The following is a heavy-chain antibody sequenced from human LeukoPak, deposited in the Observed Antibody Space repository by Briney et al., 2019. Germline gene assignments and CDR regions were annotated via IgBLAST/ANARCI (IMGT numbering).Heavy chain of an antibody. Sequence: ASVKVSCKASGYTFTSYYMHWVRQAPGQGLEWMGIINPSGGSTSYAQKFQGRVTMTRDTSTSTVYMELSSLRSEDTAVYFFLKAGDGIRYFERGGPDYWGQGTLVTVSS. CDR3: LKAGDGIRYFERGGPDY. D-gene: IGHD3-9*01. CDR2: INPSGGST. CDR1: GYTFTSYY. J-gene: IGHJ4*02. V-gene: IGHV1-46*01.